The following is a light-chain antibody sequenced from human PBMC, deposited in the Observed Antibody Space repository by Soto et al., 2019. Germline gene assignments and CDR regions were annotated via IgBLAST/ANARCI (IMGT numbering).Light chain of an antibody. J-gene: IGKJ5*01. V-gene: IGKV1-39*01. Sequence: DIQMTQSPSPLSASVGDRVTVTCRASQSISRYLNWYQQKPGKAPKFLIYSVSSLQSGVPSRFSGSGSGTDFTLTINSLQPEDFATYYCQQGYTSSITFGQGTRLEIK. CDR3: QQGYTSSIT. CDR2: SVS. CDR1: QSISRY.